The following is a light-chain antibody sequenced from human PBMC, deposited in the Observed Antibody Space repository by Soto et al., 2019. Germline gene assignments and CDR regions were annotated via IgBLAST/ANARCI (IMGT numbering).Light chain of an antibody. CDR1: SSNIGSNS. Sequence: VLTQPPSASGTPGQRVTISCSGSSSNIGSNSVSWYQQPPGTAPKLLIYNNDQRPSGVPDQFSASKSGTSASLAISGLQSDDEADYYCAAWDDNLSGFFVFGTGTKVTVL. J-gene: IGLJ1*01. V-gene: IGLV1-44*01. CDR2: NND. CDR3: AAWDDNLSGFFV.